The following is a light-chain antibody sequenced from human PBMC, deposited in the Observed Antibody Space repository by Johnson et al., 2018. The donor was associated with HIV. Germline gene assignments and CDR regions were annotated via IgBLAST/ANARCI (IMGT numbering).Light chain of an antibody. V-gene: IGLV1-51*01. J-gene: IGLJ1*01. CDR2: DNN. CDR3: GTWDGGLSVYV. CDR1: SSNIGNNY. Sequence: QSVLTQPPSVSAAPGQKVTISCSGSSSNIGNNYVSWYQQLPGTAPKLLIYDNNKRPSGIPDRFSASKSGTSATLGITGLQTGDEANYYCGTWDGGLSVYVFGTGT.